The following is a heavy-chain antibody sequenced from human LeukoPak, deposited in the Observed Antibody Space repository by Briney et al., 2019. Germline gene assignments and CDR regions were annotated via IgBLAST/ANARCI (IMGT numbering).Heavy chain of an antibody. Sequence: GGSLRLSCAASGFTFSRYWMSWVRQAPGKGLEWVANIKQDGSEENYVESVKGRFTISRDNAKNSLYLQTNSLRAEDTAVYYCARAGQEWFGELGFDQWGQGTLVIVSS. J-gene: IGHJ4*02. CDR2: IKQDGSEE. CDR1: GFTFSRYW. CDR3: ARAGQEWFGELGFDQ. D-gene: IGHD3-10*01. V-gene: IGHV3-7*01.